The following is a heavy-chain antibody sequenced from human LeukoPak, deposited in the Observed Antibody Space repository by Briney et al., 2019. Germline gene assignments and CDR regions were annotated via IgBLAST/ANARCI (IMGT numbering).Heavy chain of an antibody. J-gene: IGHJ4*02. V-gene: IGHV4-61*02. Sequence: SETLSLTCTVSGGSISSGGYYWSWIRQPAGKGLELIGRIYTSGSTDYNPSLKSRVTISLETSKNQFSLNLSSVTAADTAVYFCARDQQLAYCGGDCYPANWGQGTLVTVSS. CDR1: GGSISSGGYY. D-gene: IGHD2-21*02. CDR3: ARDQQLAYCGGDCYPAN. CDR2: IYTSGST.